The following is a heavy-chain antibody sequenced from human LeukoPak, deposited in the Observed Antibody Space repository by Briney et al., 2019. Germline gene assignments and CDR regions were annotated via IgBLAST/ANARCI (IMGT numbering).Heavy chain of an antibody. Sequence: PSETLSLTCTVSRGSISGYSWSWIRQSPGGGLDWIGYIYYSGDTAYNPSLRSRVTLSVDTSKNQFSLQLRSVTTADTAVYYCARARGRFGESSWGQGTLVTVSS. CDR1: RGSISGYS. CDR3: ARARGRFGESS. D-gene: IGHD3-10*01. J-gene: IGHJ5*02. V-gene: IGHV4-59*01. CDR2: IYYSGDT.